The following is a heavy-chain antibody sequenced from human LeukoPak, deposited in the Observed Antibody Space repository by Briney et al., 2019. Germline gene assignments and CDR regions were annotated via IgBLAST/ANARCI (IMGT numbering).Heavy chain of an antibody. J-gene: IGHJ4*02. CDR3: ARDIGIAAAGRDDY. D-gene: IGHD6-13*01. CDR2: ISGSGGST. V-gene: IGHV3-23*01. CDR1: GFTFSSYA. Sequence: GGSLRLSCAASGFTFSSYAMSWVRQAPGKGLEWVSAISGSGGSTYYADSVKGRFTISRDNSKNTLYLQMNSLRAEDTAVYYCARDIGIAAAGRDDYWGQGTLVTVSS.